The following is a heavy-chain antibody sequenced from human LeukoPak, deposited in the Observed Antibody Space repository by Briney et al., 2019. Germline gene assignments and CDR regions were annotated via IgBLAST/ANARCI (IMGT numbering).Heavy chain of an antibody. V-gene: IGHV4-34*01. D-gene: IGHD6-6*01. Sequence: PSETLSLTCAVYGGSFSGYYWSWIRQPPGKGLEWIGEINHSGSTNYNPPLKSRVTISVDTSKNQFSLKLSSVTAADTAVYYCASDSSSSNFDYWGQGTLVTVSS. CDR1: GGSFSGYY. CDR2: INHSGST. J-gene: IGHJ4*02. CDR3: ASDSSSSNFDY.